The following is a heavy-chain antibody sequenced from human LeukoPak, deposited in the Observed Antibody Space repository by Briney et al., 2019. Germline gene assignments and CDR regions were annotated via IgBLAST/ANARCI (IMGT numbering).Heavy chain of an antibody. CDR2: ISGSSSHI. J-gene: IGHJ4*02. CDR1: GFSFSTYI. D-gene: IGHD1-26*01. Sequence: GGSLRLSRAASGFSFSTYIMNWVRQAPGKGLEWVSYISGSSSHISYVDSVKGRFTVSRDNAENSLYLQMNSLRDEDTAVYYCVRAESGSSEPFDYWGQGTLVTVSS. CDR3: VRAESGSSEPFDY. V-gene: IGHV3-48*02.